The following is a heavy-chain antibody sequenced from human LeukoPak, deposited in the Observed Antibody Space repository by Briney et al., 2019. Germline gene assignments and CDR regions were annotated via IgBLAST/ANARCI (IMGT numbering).Heavy chain of an antibody. D-gene: IGHD1-7*01. CDR2: IYYSGST. CDR3: ARHSIRVGTNDY. Sequence: SETLSLTFTVSGGSISSSSYYWGWIRQPPGKGLEWIGSIYYSGSTYYNPSLKSRVTISVDTSKNQFSLKLSSVTAADTAVYYCARHSIRVGTNDYWGQGTLVTVSS. J-gene: IGHJ4*02. V-gene: IGHV4-39*01. CDR1: GGSISSSSYY.